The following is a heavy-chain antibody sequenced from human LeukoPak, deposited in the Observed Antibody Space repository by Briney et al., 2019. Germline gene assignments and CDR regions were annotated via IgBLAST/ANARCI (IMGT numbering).Heavy chain of an antibody. Sequence: GGCLSLSCAVSGFTATSNYMSWVRQPPGRGLGWVSGIYSGGGTYYADSVKGRFTISRDNSKNTLYLQMNSLSAEDTAVYYCARDGGVAATNYGMDVWGKGTTVTVSS. V-gene: IGHV3-53*01. CDR3: ARDGGVAATNYGMDV. D-gene: IGHD6-13*01. J-gene: IGHJ6*04. CDR2: IYSGGGT. CDR1: GFTATSNY.